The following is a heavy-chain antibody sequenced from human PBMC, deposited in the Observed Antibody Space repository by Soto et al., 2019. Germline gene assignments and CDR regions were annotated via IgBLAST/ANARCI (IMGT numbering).Heavy chain of an antibody. CDR3: ATSSSPPLDV. J-gene: IGHJ6*02. V-gene: IGHV3-48*03. D-gene: IGHD6-13*01. Sequence: GGSLTLSCAASGFTFSSYETNWVRQAPGKGLEWVSYISSSGSTIYYADSVKGPFTISRDNAKNSLYLQMNSLRAKDTAVYYCATSSSPPLDVWGQGTTVTVSS. CDR2: ISSSGSTI. CDR1: GFTFSSYE.